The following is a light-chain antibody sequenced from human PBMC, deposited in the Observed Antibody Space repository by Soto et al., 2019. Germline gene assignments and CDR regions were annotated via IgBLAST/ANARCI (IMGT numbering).Light chain of an antibody. Sequence: DIQMTQSPSSLSASLGDRVTITCRASQSISSYLNWYQHKPGKAPKLLIYAASSLQSGVPSRFSGSGSGTDFTLTISSLQPEDFATYYCQQSYSTPLITFGQGTRLEI. CDR3: QQSYSTPLIT. J-gene: IGKJ5*01. V-gene: IGKV1-39*01. CDR2: AAS. CDR1: QSISSY.